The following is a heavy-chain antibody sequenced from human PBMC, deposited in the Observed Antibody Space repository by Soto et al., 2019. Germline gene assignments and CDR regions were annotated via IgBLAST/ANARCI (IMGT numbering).Heavy chain of an antibody. Sequence: EVQLVESGGGLVQPGGSLRLSCAASGFTFSSYSMNWVRQAPGKGLEWVSYISSSSSTIYYADSVKGRFTISRDNAKNTLNLQMNSLRDEDTAVDYCARDSPPMDVWGQGPTVTVSS. CDR2: ISSSSSTI. CDR3: ARDSPPMDV. J-gene: IGHJ6*02. V-gene: IGHV3-48*02. CDR1: GFTFSSYS.